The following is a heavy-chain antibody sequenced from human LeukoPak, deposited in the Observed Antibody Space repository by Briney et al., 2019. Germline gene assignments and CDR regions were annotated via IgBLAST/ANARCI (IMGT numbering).Heavy chain of an antibody. D-gene: IGHD2-2*01. V-gene: IGHV1-69*05. CDR3: ARGNIVVVPAAYDY. CDR2: IIPIFGTA. Sequence: GASVKVSCKASGGTFSSYAISRVRQAPGQGLEWMGGIIPIFGTANYAQKFQGRVTITTDESTSTAYMELSSLRSEDTAVYYCARGNIVVVPAAYDYWGQGTLVTVSS. CDR1: GGTFSSYA. J-gene: IGHJ4*02.